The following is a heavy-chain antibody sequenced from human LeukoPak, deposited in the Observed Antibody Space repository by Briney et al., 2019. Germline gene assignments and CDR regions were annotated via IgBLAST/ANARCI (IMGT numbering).Heavy chain of an antibody. D-gene: IGHD5-18*01. V-gene: IGHV4-34*01. CDR1: GGSFSAYY. CDR3: APRGDIEHSYVYGKWFDP. CDR2: INHSGSS. Sequence: SETLSLTCAVSGGSFSAYYWTWVRQPPGEGVEWMGEINHSGSSNYNASLRSRVTISVDTSYKQFSLRLSSVTAADTAVYYCAPRGDIEHSYVYGKWFDPWGQGTRVIVSS. J-gene: IGHJ5*02.